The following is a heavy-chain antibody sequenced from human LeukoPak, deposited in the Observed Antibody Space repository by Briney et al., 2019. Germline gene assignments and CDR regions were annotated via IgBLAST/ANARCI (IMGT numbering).Heavy chain of an antibody. D-gene: IGHD3-9*01. CDR2: ISSSSSYI. CDR3: SRVNGYYTYYFDY. J-gene: IGHJ4*02. CDR1: GFTFSSYS. Sequence: GGSLRLSCAASGFTFSSYSMNWVRQAPGKGLEWVSSISSSSSYIYYADSVKGRFTISRDNAKNSLYLQMNSLRAEDTAVYYCSRVNGYYTYYFDYWGQGTLVTVSS. V-gene: IGHV3-21*01.